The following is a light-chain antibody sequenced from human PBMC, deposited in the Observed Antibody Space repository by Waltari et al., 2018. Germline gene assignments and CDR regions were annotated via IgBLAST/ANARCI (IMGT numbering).Light chain of an antibody. J-gene: IGKJ5*01. CDR2: DIS. CDR3: QQRGVWPPVT. CDR1: QSVGRY. V-gene: IGKV3-11*01. Sequence: IVLTQSPGTLSVFPGERATLSCRASQSVGRYLAWYQQRPGQAPRLLIYDISTRATGVPARFSGSGSGTYFTLTISSPEPEDSAVYYCQQRGVWPPVTFGPGTRLEIK.